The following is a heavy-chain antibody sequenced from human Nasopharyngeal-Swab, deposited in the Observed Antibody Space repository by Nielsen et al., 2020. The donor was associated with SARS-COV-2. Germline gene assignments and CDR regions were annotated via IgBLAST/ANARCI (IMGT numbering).Heavy chain of an antibody. CDR1: GGSISGYY. D-gene: IGHD3-22*01. Sequence: SETLSLTCTVSGGSISGYYWSWIRQPPGKGLEWIGEINHSGSTNYNPSLKSRVTISVDTSKNQFSLKLSSVTAADTAVYYCARGTYYYDSSGYDHAEYFQHWGQGTLVTVSS. CDR2: INHSGST. V-gene: IGHV4-34*01. J-gene: IGHJ1*01. CDR3: ARGTYYYDSSGYDHAEYFQH.